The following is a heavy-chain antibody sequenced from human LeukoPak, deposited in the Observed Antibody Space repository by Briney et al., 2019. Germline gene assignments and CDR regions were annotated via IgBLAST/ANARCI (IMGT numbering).Heavy chain of an antibody. CDR3: ARGVYIAAAQYAY. CDR2: IYYSGST. D-gene: IGHD6-13*01. Sequence: SETMSLTCSVSGGSISSYYWSWIRQPPGKGLEWIGYIYYSGSTNYNPSLKSRVTISVDTSKNQFSLKLSSVTAADTAVYYCARGVYIAAAQYAYWGQGTLVTVSS. J-gene: IGHJ4*02. V-gene: IGHV4-59*01. CDR1: GGSISSYY.